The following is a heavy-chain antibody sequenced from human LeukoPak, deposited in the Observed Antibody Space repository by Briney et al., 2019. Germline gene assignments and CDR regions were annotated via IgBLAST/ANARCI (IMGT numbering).Heavy chain of an antibody. D-gene: IGHD3-10*01. CDR1: GYTFTSYG. V-gene: IGHV1-18*01. CDR3: AKPHYGSGSSHPFDY. CDR2: ISAYNGNT. Sequence: GASVKVSCKASGYTFTSYGISWVRQAPGQGLEWMGWISAYNGNTNYAQKLQGRVTMTTDTSTSTAYMELRSLRAEDTAVYYCAKPHYGSGSSHPFDYWGQGTLVTVSS. J-gene: IGHJ4*02.